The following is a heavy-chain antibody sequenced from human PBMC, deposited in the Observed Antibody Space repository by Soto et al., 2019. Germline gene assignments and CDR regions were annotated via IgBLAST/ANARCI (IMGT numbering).Heavy chain of an antibody. CDR2: IWYDGTNK. CDR1: GFTFSSYG. CDR3: AKIHPLYYDILTGYYYFDY. D-gene: IGHD3-9*01. J-gene: IGHJ4*02. V-gene: IGHV3-33*06. Sequence: PGGSLRLSCAASGFTFSSYGMHWVRQAPGKGLEWVAVIWYDGTNKYYADSVKGRFTISRDNSKNTLYLQMNSLRADDTAVYFCAKIHPLYYDILTGYYYFDYWGQGTLVTVSS.